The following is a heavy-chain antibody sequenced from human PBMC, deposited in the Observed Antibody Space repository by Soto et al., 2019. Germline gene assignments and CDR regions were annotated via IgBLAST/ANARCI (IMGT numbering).Heavy chain of an antibody. CDR2: IYYSGST. V-gene: IGHV4-59*01. CDR3: AIVRIAAAGPSLFAF. CDR1: GGSISSYY. J-gene: IGHJ5*01. D-gene: IGHD6-13*01. Sequence: PSETLSLTCTVSGGSISSYYWSWIRQPPGKGLEWIGYIYYSGSTNYNPSLKSRVTISVDTSKNQFSLKLSSVTAADTAVYYCAIVRIAAAGPSLFAFWGQGTLVPVSS.